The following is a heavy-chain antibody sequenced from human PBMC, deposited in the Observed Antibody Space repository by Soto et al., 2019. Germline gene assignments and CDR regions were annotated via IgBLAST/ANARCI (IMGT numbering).Heavy chain of an antibody. Sequence: SGPTLVNPTQTLTLTCTFSGFSLSTSGEGVGWIRQPPGKALEWLALIYWDDDKRYSPSLKSRLTITKDTSKNQVVLTMTNMDPVDTATYYCAHRDDFWSGYYSNWFDPWGQGTLVTVSS. J-gene: IGHJ5*02. CDR1: GFSLSTSGEG. CDR3: AHRDDFWSGYYSNWFDP. CDR2: IYWDDDK. D-gene: IGHD3-3*01. V-gene: IGHV2-5*02.